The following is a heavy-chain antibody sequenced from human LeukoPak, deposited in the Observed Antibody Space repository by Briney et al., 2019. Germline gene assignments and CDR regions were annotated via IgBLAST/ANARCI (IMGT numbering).Heavy chain of an antibody. J-gene: IGHJ6*03. Sequence: SETLSLTCTVSGGSISSSSYYWGWIRQPPGKGLEWIGSIYYSGSTYYNPSLKSRVTISVDTSKNQFSLKLGSVTAADTAVYYCATQGGDYYYYMDVWGKGTTVTVSS. V-gene: IGHV4-39*01. D-gene: IGHD3-16*01. CDR3: ATQGGDYYYYMDV. CDR2: IYYSGST. CDR1: GGSISSSSYY.